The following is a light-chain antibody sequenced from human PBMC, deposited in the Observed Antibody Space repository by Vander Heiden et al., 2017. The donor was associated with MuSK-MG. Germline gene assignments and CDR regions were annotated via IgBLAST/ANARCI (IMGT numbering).Light chain of an antibody. V-gene: IGKV2-28*01. CDR3: MQALQTPFT. Sequence: DIVMTQSPLSLPVTPGEPASISCRSSQGLLHSNGFNYLHWYLQKPGQSPQLLIYLGSNRASGVPDRFSGSGSGTDFTLKISRVEAEDVGVYYCMQALQTPFTFGPGTKVDIK. J-gene: IGKJ3*01. CDR2: LGS. CDR1: QGLLHSNGFNY.